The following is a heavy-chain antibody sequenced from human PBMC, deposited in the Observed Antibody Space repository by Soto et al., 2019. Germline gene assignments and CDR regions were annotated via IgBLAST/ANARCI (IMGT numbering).Heavy chain of an antibody. CDR2: INHSGST. V-gene: IGHV4-34*01. Sequence: SETLSLTSAFYGGAFSVYYWSWIRQPPGAGLERIGEINHSGSTNYNPSLKSRVTISVDTSKNQFSLKLSSVTAADTAVYYCARTPAYYYDSSGYYYARDAFDIWGQGTMVT. J-gene: IGHJ3*02. CDR3: ARTPAYYYDSSGYYYARDAFDI. D-gene: IGHD3-22*01. CDR1: GGAFSVYY.